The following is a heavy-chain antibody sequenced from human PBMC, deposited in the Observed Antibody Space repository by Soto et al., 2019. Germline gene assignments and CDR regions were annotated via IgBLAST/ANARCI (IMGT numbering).Heavy chain of an antibody. D-gene: IGHD2-15*01. CDR1: GGSISSYY. Sequence: ETLSLTCTVSGGSISSYYWSWIRQPPGKGLEWIGYIYYSGSTNYNPSLKSRVTISVDTSKNQFSLKLSSVTAADTAVYYCARGGGYCSGGSCYGWFDPWGQRTLVTVSS. V-gene: IGHV4-59*01. CDR2: IYYSGST. CDR3: ARGGGYCSGGSCYGWFDP. J-gene: IGHJ5*02.